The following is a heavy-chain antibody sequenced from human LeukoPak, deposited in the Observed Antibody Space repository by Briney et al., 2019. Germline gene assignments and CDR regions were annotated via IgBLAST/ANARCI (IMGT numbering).Heavy chain of an antibody. CDR2: ISGSGGST. J-gene: IGHJ4*02. D-gene: IGHD6-19*01. CDR1: GFTFSSYA. V-gene: IGHV3-23*01. Sequence: GGSLRLSCAASGFTFSSYAMSWVRQAPGKGLEWVSAISGSGGSTYYADSVKGRFTISRDNAKNSLYLQMNSLRAEDTAVYYCARGRSGWYYDYWGQGTLVTVSS. CDR3: ARGRSGWYYDY.